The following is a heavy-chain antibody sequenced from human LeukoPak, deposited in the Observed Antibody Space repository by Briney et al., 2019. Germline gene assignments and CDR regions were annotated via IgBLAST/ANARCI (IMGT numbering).Heavy chain of an antibody. D-gene: IGHD2-21*02. CDR3: ARGQTSVVTAIPYYFDY. J-gene: IGHJ4*02. V-gene: IGHV4-34*01. CDR1: GFTFSDYY. Sequence: KPGGSLRLSCAASGFTFSDYYMSWIRQPPGKGLEWIGEINHSGSTNYNPSLKSRVAISVDTSKNHFSLKVTSVTAADTAVYYCARGQTSVVTAIPYYFDYWGRGTLVTVSS. CDR2: INHSGST.